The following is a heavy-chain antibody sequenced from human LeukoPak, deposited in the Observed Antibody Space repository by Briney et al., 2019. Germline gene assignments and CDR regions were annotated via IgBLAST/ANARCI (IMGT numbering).Heavy chain of an antibody. CDR3: ARGVVGATYYYYGMDV. Sequence: ASVKVSCKVSGYTLTELSMHWVRQAPGKGLEWMGGFDPDAGETIYAQKFQGRVTMTRNTSISTAYMELSSLRSEDTAVYYCARGVVGATYYYYGMDVWGQGTTVTVSS. CDR1: GYTLTELS. V-gene: IGHV1-24*01. D-gene: IGHD1-26*01. J-gene: IGHJ6*02. CDR2: FDPDAGET.